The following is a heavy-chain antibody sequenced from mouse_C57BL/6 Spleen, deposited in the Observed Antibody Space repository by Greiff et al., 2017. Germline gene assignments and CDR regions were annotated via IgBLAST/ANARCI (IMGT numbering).Heavy chain of an antibody. J-gene: IGHJ2*01. CDR1: GFTFSDYY. Sequence: EVKLVESEGGLVQPGRSMKLSCTASGFTFSDYYMAWVRQVPEKGLEWVANINYDGSSTYYLDSLKSRFIISRDNAKNILYLQMSSLKSEDTATYYCARGGTGNYFDYWGQGTTLTVSS. CDR2: INYDGSST. CDR3: ARGGTGNYFDY. D-gene: IGHD4-1*01. V-gene: IGHV5-16*01.